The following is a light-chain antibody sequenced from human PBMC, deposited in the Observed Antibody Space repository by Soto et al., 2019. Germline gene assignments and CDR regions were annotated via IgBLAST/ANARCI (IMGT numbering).Light chain of an antibody. V-gene: IGKV3-11*01. J-gene: IGKJ3*01. CDR3: RQRSNWPFT. CDR2: DTS. CDR1: QSVSTY. Sequence: EIVLTQSPAILSLSPGERATLSCRASQSVSTYLAWYQQKPGQAPRLLIYDTSNRASGVPARFSGSGSGTDFTLTISSLEPEDFAVYYCRQRSNWPFTVGPGTKVDSK.